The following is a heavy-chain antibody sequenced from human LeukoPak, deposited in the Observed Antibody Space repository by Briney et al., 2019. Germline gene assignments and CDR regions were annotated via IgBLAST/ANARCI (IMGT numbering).Heavy chain of an antibody. D-gene: IGHD6-19*01. CDR2: ISDTGKYA. V-gene: IGHV3-23*01. Sequence: GGSLRLSCAASGFTFASYALGWVRQAPGKGLEWVSDISDTGKYAYYVDSVKGRLTISRDNSKNTLYLQMNNLRAEDTAVYFCAKVIRNQWLVPFDYWGQGTLVTVSS. CDR1: GFTFASYA. J-gene: IGHJ4*02. CDR3: AKVIRNQWLVPFDY.